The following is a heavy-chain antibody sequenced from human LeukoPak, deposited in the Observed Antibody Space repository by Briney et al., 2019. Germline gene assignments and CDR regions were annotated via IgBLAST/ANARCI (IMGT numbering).Heavy chain of an antibody. CDR3: AREWSGSGYSPSNWFDP. Sequence: APVKVSCKAAAYTFTGYYMHWVRQAPGQGSEWMGWIKPNSGGTNYAQKFQGRVTMTRDTSISTAYMELSRLRSDDTAVYYCAREWSGSGYSPSNWFDPWGQGTLVTVSS. CDR1: AYTFTGYY. CDR2: IKPNSGGT. D-gene: IGHD3-22*01. V-gene: IGHV1-2*02. J-gene: IGHJ5*02.